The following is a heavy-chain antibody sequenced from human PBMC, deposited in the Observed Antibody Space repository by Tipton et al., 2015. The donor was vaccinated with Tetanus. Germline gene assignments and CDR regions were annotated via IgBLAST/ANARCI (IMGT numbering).Heavy chain of an antibody. CDR1: GGSINNYY. Sequence: TLSLTCTVSGGSINNYYWSWIRRPPGKGLEWIGYISYSGSTNSNPSLKSRVTISVDASKNQFSLELTSVTAADTAVYYCARHAGAGATIWGTDYWGQGTLVTVSS. J-gene: IGHJ4*02. CDR2: ISYSGST. D-gene: IGHD3-9*01. CDR3: ARHAGAGATIWGTDY. V-gene: IGHV4-59*08.